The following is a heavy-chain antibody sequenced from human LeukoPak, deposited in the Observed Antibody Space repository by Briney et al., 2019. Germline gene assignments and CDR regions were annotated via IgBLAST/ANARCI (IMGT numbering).Heavy chain of an antibody. V-gene: IGHV4-31*03. J-gene: IGHJ6*02. CDR3: ARISAGRYGMDV. CDR2: VYYTGST. D-gene: IGHD6-6*01. Sequence: SQTLSLTCTVSGGSVTSGGYYWSWIRQHPEKGLEWIGYVYYTGSTYHNPSLKSRVTISSGTSKNQFSLKVSSVTAADTAVYYCARISAGRYGMDVWGQGTTVTVSS. CDR1: GGSVTSGGYY.